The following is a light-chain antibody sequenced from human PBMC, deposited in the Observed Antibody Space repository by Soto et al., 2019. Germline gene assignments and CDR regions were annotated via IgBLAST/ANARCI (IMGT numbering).Light chain of an antibody. CDR2: KAS. Sequence: DIQMTQSPSTLSASVGDRVTFTCRASQNINTWLDWYQQRPGKAPKLLIYKASVLKSGVPSRFSGSGSGTEFTLTVSRLQAADFATYYCQQYGSYYTFGQGTRLEIK. J-gene: IGKJ2*01. CDR3: QQYGSYYT. CDR1: QNINTW. V-gene: IGKV1-5*03.